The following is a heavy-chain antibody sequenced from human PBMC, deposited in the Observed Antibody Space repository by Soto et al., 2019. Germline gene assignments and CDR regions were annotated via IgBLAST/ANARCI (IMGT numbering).Heavy chain of an antibody. CDR2: IKHTGDA. V-gene: IGHV4-4*02. CDR3: AREGRPHWFES. J-gene: IGHJ5*01. Sequence: QVHLQESGPGLVKPSETLSLNCAVSGDSIKTETWWSWLRQLPGTGLEWIGEIKHTGDATANPALRSRVSMSVDRTKNQFFLNLRSVSAADTAVYFCAREGRPHWFESWGQGTLVTVSS. CDR1: GDSIKTETW.